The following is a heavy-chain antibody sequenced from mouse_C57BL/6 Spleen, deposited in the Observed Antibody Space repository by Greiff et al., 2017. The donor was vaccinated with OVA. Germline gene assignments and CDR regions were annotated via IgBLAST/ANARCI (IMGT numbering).Heavy chain of an antibody. V-gene: IGHV5-4*01. Sequence: EVKLVESGGGLVKPGGSLKLSCAASGFTFSSYAMSWVRQTPEKRLEWVATISDGGSYTYYPDNVKGRFTISRDNAKNNLYLQMSHLKSEDTAMYYCARDLFSAWFAYWGQGTLVTVSA. J-gene: IGHJ3*01. CDR1: GFTFSSYA. CDR3: ARDLFSAWFAY. CDR2: ISDGGSYT.